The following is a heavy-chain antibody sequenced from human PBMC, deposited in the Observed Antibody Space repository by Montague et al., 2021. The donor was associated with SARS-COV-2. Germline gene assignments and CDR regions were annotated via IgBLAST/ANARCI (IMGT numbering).Heavy chain of an antibody. J-gene: IGHJ2*01. Sequence: SETLSLTCTVSGGSISSYYWNWIRQSPGKGLEWIGYIYYCGSTKYNPSFKSRVTMLVDTSKRQMSLRLNSVTAADTAVYYCAGDRGRFWHFDLWGRGTLVTVSS. CDR3: AGDRGRFWHFDL. CDR2: IYYCGST. V-gene: IGHV4-59*01. CDR1: GGSISSYY. D-gene: IGHD5-12*01.